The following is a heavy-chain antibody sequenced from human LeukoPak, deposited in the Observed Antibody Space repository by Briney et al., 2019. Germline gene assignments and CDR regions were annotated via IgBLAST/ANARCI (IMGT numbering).Heavy chain of an antibody. V-gene: IGHV4-34*01. D-gene: IGHD3-3*02. J-gene: IGHJ3*02. CDR2: IYHSGST. CDR3: ARQFWSGYYAFDI. CDR1: GGSFSGYY. Sequence: SETLSLTCAVYGGSFSGYYWSWIRQPPGKGLEWIGSIYHSGSTYYNPSLKSRVTISVDTSKNQFSLKLSSVTAADTAVYYCARQFWSGYYAFDIWGQGTMVTVSS.